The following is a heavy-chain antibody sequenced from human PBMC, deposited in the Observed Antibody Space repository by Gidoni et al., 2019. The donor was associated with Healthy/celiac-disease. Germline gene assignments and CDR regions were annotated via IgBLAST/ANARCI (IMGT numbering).Heavy chain of an antibody. D-gene: IGHD6-13*01. CDR1: GYTFTGYY. CDR2: INPNSGGT. CDR3: ARGPRKAGNVGSYYFDY. Sequence: QVQLVQSGAEVKKPGASVKVSCKASGYTFTGYYMHWVRQAPGQDLEWMGRINPNSGGTNYAQKFQGRVTMTRDTSISTAYMELSRLRSDDTAVYYCARGPRKAGNVGSYYFDYWGQGTLVTVSS. V-gene: IGHV1-2*06. J-gene: IGHJ4*02.